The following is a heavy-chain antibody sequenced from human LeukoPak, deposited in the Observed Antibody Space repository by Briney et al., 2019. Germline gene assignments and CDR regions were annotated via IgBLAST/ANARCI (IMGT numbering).Heavy chain of an antibody. J-gene: IGHJ3*02. Sequence: GGSLRLSSAASGFTFSSYAMSWVRQAPGKGLEWVSGICGSCGSTYYADSVKGRFTISRDNSKNTLYLQMNSLRAEDTAVYYCARPLSIVGATIGAFDIWGQGTMVTVSS. CDR3: ARPLSIVGATIGAFDI. CDR1: GFTFSSYA. CDR2: ICGSCGST. V-gene: IGHV3-23*01. D-gene: IGHD1-26*01.